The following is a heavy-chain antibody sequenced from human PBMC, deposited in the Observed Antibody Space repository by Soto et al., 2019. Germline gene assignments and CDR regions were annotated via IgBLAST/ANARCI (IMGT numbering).Heavy chain of an antibody. CDR2: ISYDGSNK. CDR1: GFTFSSYG. Sequence: GGSLRLSCAASGFTFSSYGMHWVRQAPGKGLEWVAVISYDGSNKYYADSVKGRFTISRDNSKNTLYLQMNSLRAEDTAVYYCAKDLSGDIAAADDFDYWGQGTLVTVSS. V-gene: IGHV3-30*18. CDR3: AKDLSGDIAAADDFDY. D-gene: IGHD6-13*01. J-gene: IGHJ4*02.